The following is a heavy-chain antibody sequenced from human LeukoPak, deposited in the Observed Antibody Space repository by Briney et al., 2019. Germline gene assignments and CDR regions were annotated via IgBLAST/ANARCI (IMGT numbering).Heavy chain of an antibody. CDR3: ARERYPLYWIFGVVPHNYYGMDV. J-gene: IGHJ6*02. V-gene: IGHV3-30-3*01. D-gene: IGHD3-3*01. CDR2: ISYDGSNK. CDR1: GFTFSSYA. Sequence: PGGSLRLSCAASGFTFSSYAMHWVRQAPGKGLEWVAVISYDGSNKYYADSVKGRFTISRDNSKNTLYLQMNSLRAEDTAVYYCARERYPLYWIFGVVPHNYYGMDVWGQGTTVTVSS.